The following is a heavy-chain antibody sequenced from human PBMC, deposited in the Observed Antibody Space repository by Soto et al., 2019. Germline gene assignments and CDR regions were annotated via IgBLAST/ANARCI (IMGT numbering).Heavy chain of an antibody. CDR2: IDPSDSYT. CDR1: GYSFTSYR. Sequence: GESLKISCKGSGYSFTSYRISWVRQMPGKGLEWMGRIDPSDSYTNYSPSFQGHVTISADKSISTAYLQWSSLKASDTAMYYCARHGDSYGDYNYWGQGTLVTVSS. J-gene: IGHJ4*02. D-gene: IGHD4-17*01. V-gene: IGHV5-10-1*01. CDR3: ARHGDSYGDYNY.